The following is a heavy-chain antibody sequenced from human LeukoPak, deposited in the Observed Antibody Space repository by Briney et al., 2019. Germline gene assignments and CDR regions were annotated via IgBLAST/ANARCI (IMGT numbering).Heavy chain of an antibody. CDR3: AKARSDDFWSGYRSLDY. CDR2: IRYDGSNK. Sequence: PGRSLRLSCAASGFTFSSYGVRWVRQAPGKGLEWVAFIRYDGSNKYYADSVKGRFTISRDNSKNTLYLQMNSLRAEDTAVYYCAKARSDDFWSGYRSLDYWGQGTLVTVSS. D-gene: IGHD3-3*01. J-gene: IGHJ4*02. V-gene: IGHV3-30*02. CDR1: GFTFSSYG.